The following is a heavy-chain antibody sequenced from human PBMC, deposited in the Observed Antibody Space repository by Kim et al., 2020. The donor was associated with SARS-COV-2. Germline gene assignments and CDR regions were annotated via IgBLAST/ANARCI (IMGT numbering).Heavy chain of an antibody. CDR1: GFTFSSYG. J-gene: IGHJ4*02. D-gene: IGHD3-10*01. CDR2: ISYDGSNK. Sequence: GGSLRLSCAASGFTFSSYGMHWVRQAPGKGLEWVAVISYDGSNKYYADSVKGRFTISRDNSKNTLYLQMNSLRAEDTAVYYCATDRLMVRGVIYDYWGQGTLVTVSS. V-gene: IGHV3-30*03. CDR3: ATDRLMVRGVIYDY.